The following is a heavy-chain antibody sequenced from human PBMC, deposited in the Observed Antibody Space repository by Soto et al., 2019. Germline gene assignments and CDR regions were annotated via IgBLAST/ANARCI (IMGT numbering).Heavy chain of an antibody. J-gene: IGHJ5*02. V-gene: IGHV4-39*01. CDR1: GGSISISSYY. CDR3: ARRSENHHRWFDP. D-gene: IGHD2-15*01. CDR2: IYYSGST. Sequence: NPSETLSLTCTVSGGSISISSYYWGWLRQPPGKGLEWIGSIYYSGSTYYNPSLKSRVVMSVDTSKNQFSLKLTSVTAADTAVYYCARRSENHHRWFDPWGQGTLVTVSS.